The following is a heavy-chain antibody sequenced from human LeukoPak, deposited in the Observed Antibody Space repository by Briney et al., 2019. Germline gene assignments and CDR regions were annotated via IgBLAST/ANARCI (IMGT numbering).Heavy chain of an antibody. V-gene: IGHV3-7*03. CDR3: AVAGSGTFDI. J-gene: IGHJ3*02. D-gene: IGHD3-10*01. CDR1: GFTFSSYW. CDR2: IKHDGSEK. Sequence: GGSLRLSCAASGFTFSSYWMSWVRQAPGKGLEWVANIKHDGSEKYYVDSVKGRFIISRDNSRNTLSLQMNSLRVEDTAVYYCAVAGSGTFDIWGQGTVVIVSS.